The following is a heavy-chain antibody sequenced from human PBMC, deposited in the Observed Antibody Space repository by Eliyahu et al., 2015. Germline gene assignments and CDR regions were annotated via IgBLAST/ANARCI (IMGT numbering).Heavy chain of an antibody. Sequence: EVQLVESGGGLVQPGRSLRLSCVGSGFIFDDYAMHWVRQAPGKGLQWVSGLTSNGGSLGYGDSVEGRFTISRDNAKNSLYLQMNSLRVADTAVYYCVKDSQRYSDALQIWGQGTMVTVSS. V-gene: IGHV3-9*01. CDR3: VKDSQRYSDALQI. CDR1: GFIFDDYA. D-gene: IGHD3-10*01. J-gene: IGHJ3*02. CDR2: LTSNGGSL.